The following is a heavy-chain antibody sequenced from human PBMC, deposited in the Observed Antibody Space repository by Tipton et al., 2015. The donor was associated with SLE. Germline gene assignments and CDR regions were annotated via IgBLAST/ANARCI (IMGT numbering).Heavy chain of an antibody. J-gene: IGHJ4*02. CDR2: INHSGST. CDR3: ARRVFYDSSGYYWVFDY. Sequence: TLSLTCAVYGGSFSGYYWSWIRQPPGKGLAWIGEINHSGSTNYNPSLKSRVTISVDTSKNQFSLKLSSVTAADTAVYYCARRVFYDSSGYYWVFDYWGQGTLVTVSS. V-gene: IGHV4-34*01. CDR1: GGSFSGYY. D-gene: IGHD3-22*01.